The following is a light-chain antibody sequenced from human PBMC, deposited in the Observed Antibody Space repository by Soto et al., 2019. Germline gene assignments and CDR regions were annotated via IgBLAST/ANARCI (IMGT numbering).Light chain of an antibody. CDR1: QSVSSN. CDR2: GAS. CDR3: QQCNNWPAT. V-gene: IGKV3-15*01. Sequence: VITHSPPTLSVSPGERATLSCWASQSVSSNLAWYQQKPGQAPRLLIYGASTRATDIPARFSGSGSGTEFTLTIGSLQSEDFAVYYCQQCNNWPATFGQGTKVDIK. J-gene: IGKJ1*01.